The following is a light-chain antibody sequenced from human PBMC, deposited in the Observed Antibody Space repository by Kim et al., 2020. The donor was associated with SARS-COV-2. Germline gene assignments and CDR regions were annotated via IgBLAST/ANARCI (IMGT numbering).Light chain of an antibody. V-gene: IGLV3-21*04. J-gene: IGLJ3*02. CDR3: QVWDTISDHPV. Sequence: SYELTQPPSVSVAPGTTASITCAGNNIGSEAVHWYQRRPGQAPLLVIYYNTDRPSGIPERFSGSNSGNTATLTISRVGAGDEADYYCQVWDTISDHPVFG. CDR2: YNT. CDR1: NIGSEA.